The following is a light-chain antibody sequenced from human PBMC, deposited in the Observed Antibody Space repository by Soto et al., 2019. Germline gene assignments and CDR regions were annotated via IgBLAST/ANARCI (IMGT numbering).Light chain of an antibody. CDR3: QQSYSSTWM. Sequence: DIQMTQSPSSLSASVGDRVTITCRASQTISTYLNWYQQKPGKAPNLLIYAASSLQSGVPSRFSGSGSGTDFTLTISGLQPGDFATYYCQQSYSSTWMFGQGTKVEVK. V-gene: IGKV1-39*01. CDR2: AAS. J-gene: IGKJ1*01. CDR1: QTISTY.